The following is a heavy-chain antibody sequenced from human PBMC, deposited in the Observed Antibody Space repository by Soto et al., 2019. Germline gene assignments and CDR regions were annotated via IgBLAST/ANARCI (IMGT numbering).Heavy chain of an antibody. D-gene: IGHD3-9*01. V-gene: IGHV1-18*01. J-gene: IGHJ3*02. CDR3: ARDYDILTGPDAFDI. Sequence: ASVKVSCKASGYTFISYVISWVRQAPGQGLEWMGWISAYNGNTNYAQKLQGRVTMTTDTSTSTAYMELRSLRSDDTAVYYCARDYDILTGPDAFDIWGQGTMVTVSS. CDR1: GYTFISYV. CDR2: ISAYNGNT.